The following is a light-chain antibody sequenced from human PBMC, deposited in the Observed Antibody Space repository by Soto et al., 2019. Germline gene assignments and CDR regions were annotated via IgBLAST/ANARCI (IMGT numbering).Light chain of an antibody. CDR3: QQSYSSPFT. CDR2: GAT. J-gene: IGKJ3*01. V-gene: IGKV1-39*01. Sequence: DIQMTQSPSSLSASVGDRVTIIRRASPTISNYLNWYQQKPGKAPKVLIYGATRLQSGVPSRFSGSGVGTDFTLTISSLQPEDFATYYCQQSYSSPFTFGPGTKVDIK. CDR1: PTISNY.